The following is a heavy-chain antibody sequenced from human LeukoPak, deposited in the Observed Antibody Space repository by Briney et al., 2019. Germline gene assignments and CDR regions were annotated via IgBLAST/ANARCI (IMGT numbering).Heavy chain of an antibody. CDR1: GFTFSNAW. CDR3: TTSLVVITPVDY. Sequence: GGSLRLSCAASGFTFSNAWMSWVRQAPGKGLEWVGRIKSKTDGRTTDYAAPVKGRFTISRDDSKNTLYLQMNSLKTEDTAVYYCTTSLVVITPVDYWGQGTLVTVSS. J-gene: IGHJ4*02. V-gene: IGHV3-15*01. CDR2: IKSKTDGRTT. D-gene: IGHD3-22*01.